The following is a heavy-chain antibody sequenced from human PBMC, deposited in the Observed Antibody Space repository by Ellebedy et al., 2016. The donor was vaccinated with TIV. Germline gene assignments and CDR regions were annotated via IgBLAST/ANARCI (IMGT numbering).Heavy chain of an antibody. V-gene: IGHV4-34*01. J-gene: IGHJ4*02. Sequence: SETLSLTXAVYGGSFSGYYWSWIRQPPGKGLEWIGSIYYSGSTYYNPSLKSRVTISVDKSKNQFSLKLSSVTAADTAVYYCARDYSGSLLWGQGTLVTVSS. D-gene: IGHD1-26*01. CDR1: GGSFSGYY. CDR2: IYYSGST. CDR3: ARDYSGSLL.